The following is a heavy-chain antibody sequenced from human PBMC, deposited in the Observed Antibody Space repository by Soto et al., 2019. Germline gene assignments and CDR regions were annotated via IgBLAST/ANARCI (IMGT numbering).Heavy chain of an antibody. Sequence: PGGSLRLSCAASGFTFSSYWIHWVRQAPGKGLVWVSRINSDGSSTSYADSVKGRFTISRDNAKNTLYLQMNSLRAEDTAVYYCARLNYCSGGSCYHYYYYYGMDVWGQGTTVTVSS. J-gene: IGHJ6*02. CDR2: INSDGSST. V-gene: IGHV3-74*01. D-gene: IGHD2-15*01. CDR3: ARLNYCSGGSCYHYYYYYGMDV. CDR1: GFTFSSYW.